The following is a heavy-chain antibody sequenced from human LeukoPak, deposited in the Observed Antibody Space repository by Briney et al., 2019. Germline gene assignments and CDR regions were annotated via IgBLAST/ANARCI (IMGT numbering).Heavy chain of an antibody. CDR3: ARDAYYDSSGKNAFDI. J-gene: IGHJ3*02. CDR1: GFTFSSYA. CDR2: IYSGGST. V-gene: IGHV3-53*04. D-gene: IGHD3-22*01. Sequence: GGSLRLSCAASGFTFSSYAMSWVRQAPGKGLEWVSVIYSGGSTYYADSVKGRFTISRHNSKNTLYLRMNSLRAEDTAVYYCARDAYYDSSGKNAFDIWGQGTMVTVSS.